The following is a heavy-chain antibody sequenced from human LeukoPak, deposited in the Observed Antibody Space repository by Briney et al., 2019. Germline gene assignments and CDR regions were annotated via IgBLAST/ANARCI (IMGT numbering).Heavy chain of an antibody. CDR3: ARSEVKMVRGVLFDY. CDR2: IYYSGTT. V-gene: IGHV4-59*01. CDR1: GGSISSYY. D-gene: IGHD3-10*01. J-gene: IGHJ4*02. Sequence: SETLSLTCTVSGGSISSYYWSWIRQPPGKRLEWIGYIYYSGTTNSNPSLKSRVSISVDTPKNQFSLKLSSVTAADTAVYYCARSEVKMVRGVLFDYWGQGTLVTVSS.